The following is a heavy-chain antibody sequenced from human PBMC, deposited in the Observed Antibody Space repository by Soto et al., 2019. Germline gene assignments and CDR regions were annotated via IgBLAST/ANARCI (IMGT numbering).Heavy chain of an antibody. D-gene: IGHD2-15*01. CDR3: AKAGGSTWDYGTDG. CDR2: ISGSGDSA. V-gene: IGHV3-23*01. CDR1: GFTFSRHA. Sequence: EVQLLESGGGLVQPGGSLRLSCAASGFTFSRHAMSWVRQAPGKGLEWVSAISGSGDSAYHADSVKGRFTISRDNSKNTRYLQMNILRAEDTALYYCAKAGGSTWDYGTDGWGQGTTVTVSS. J-gene: IGHJ6*02.